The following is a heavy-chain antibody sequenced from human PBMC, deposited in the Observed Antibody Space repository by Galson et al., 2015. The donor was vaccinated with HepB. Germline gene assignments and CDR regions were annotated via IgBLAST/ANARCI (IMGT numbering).Heavy chain of an antibody. J-gene: IGHJ3*02. V-gene: IGHV3-66*02. Sequence: SLRLSCAASGFTVSSNYMSWVRQAPGKGLEWVSVIYSGGSTYYADSVKGRFTISRDNSKNTLYLQMNSLRAEDTAVYYCAAERGSGWYWVGVFAFDIWGQGTMVTVSS. D-gene: IGHD6-19*01. CDR1: GFTVSSNY. CDR3: AAERGSGWYWVGVFAFDI. CDR2: IYSGGST.